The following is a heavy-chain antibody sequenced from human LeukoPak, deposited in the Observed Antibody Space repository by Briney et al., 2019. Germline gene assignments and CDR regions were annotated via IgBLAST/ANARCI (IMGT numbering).Heavy chain of an antibody. CDR1: GFTFRGHG. J-gene: IGHJ4*02. V-gene: IGHV3-33*01. CDR2: IWYDGSKE. Sequence: GGSLRLSCAASGFTFRGHGMHWVRQAPGKGLEWAAVIWYDGSKEYYADSVKGRFTVSRDNSKNTLYLQMNSLRADDTAVYYCARITGNYYEIDYWGQGPLVTVSS. D-gene: IGHD3-22*01. CDR3: ARITGNYYEIDY.